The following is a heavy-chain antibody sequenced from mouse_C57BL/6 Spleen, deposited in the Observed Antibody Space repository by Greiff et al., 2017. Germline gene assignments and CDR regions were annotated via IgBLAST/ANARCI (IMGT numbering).Heavy chain of an antibody. CDR1: GYAFSSSW. Sequence: VQLQQSGPELVKPGASVKISCKASGYAFSSSWMNWVKQRPGKGLEWIGRIYPGDGDTNYNGKFKGKATLTADKSSSTDYMQLSSLTSEDSAVYFCAKENYYGSSQAWFAYWGQGTLVTVSA. J-gene: IGHJ3*01. CDR3: AKENYYGSSQAWFAY. D-gene: IGHD1-1*01. CDR2: IYPGDGDT. V-gene: IGHV1-82*01.